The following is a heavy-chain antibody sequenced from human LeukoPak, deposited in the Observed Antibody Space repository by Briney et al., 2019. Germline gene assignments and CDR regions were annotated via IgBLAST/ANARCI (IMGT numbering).Heavy chain of an antibody. V-gene: IGHV4-59*01. CDR1: GGSISSYY. J-gene: IGHJ4*02. CDR2: IYNGGST. CDR3: ATSSHDLLDTDY. D-gene: IGHD3-22*01. Sequence: PSETLSLTCTVSGGSISSYYWSWIRQPPGKGLEWIGYIYNGGSTNYNPSLRSRVTISVDTSKKQFSLKLSSVTAADTAVYYCATSSHDLLDTDYWGQGTLVTVSS.